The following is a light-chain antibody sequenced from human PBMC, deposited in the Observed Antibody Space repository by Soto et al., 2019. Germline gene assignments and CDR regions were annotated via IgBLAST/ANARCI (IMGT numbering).Light chain of an antibody. Sequence: DIQMTQSPSSLSASVGDRVTITCRASQGITDYLAWYQQKPGQVPNLLIYAASTLQSGVPSRFSGSGSGTDFTLNITGLQHEYVATYYCQNYNSAPWTFDQGTKGEIK. CDR1: QGITDY. J-gene: IGKJ1*01. CDR2: AAS. CDR3: QNYNSAPWT. V-gene: IGKV1-27*01.